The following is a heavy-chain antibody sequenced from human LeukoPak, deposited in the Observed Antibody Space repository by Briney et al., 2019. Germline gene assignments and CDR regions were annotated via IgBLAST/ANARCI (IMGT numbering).Heavy chain of an antibody. J-gene: IGHJ4*02. D-gene: IGHD4-11*01. CDR1: GFTFSSYS. Sequence: PGGSLRLSCAASGFTFSSYSMNWVRQAPGKGLEWVSSISSSSSYTYYADSVKGRFTISRDNAKNSLYLQMNSLRAEDTAVYYCARKSGNYDWGQGTLVTVSS. CDR3: ARKSGNYD. V-gene: IGHV3-21*01. CDR2: ISSSSSYT.